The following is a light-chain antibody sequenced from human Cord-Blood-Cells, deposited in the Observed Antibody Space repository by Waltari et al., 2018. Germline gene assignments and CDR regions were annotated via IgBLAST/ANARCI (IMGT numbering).Light chain of an antibody. Sequence: QSVLTQPPSASGTPGQRVTISCSGSSSNIRSNYVSWYPQLPGTAPKLLIYRNNQRPSGVPDRFSGSKSGTSASLAISGLRSEDEADYYCAAWDDSLSGYVFGTGTKVTVL. J-gene: IGLJ1*01. CDR1: SSNIRSNY. CDR2: RNN. V-gene: IGLV1-47*01. CDR3: AAWDDSLSGYV.